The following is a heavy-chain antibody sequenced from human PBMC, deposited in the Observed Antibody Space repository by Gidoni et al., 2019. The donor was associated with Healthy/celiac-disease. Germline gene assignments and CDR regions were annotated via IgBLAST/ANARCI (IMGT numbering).Heavy chain of an antibody. CDR1: GFTFRSYG. D-gene: IGHD6-6*01. J-gene: IGHJ6*02. Sequence: QVQLVESGGGVVQPGRSLRLSCAASGFTFRSYGMHWVRQAPGKGLEWVAVISYDGSNKYYADSVKGRFTISRDNSKNTLYLQMNSLRAEDTAVYYCAKAASGYYYYGMDVWGQGTTVTVSS. CDR2: ISYDGSNK. V-gene: IGHV3-30*18. CDR3: AKAASGYYYYGMDV.